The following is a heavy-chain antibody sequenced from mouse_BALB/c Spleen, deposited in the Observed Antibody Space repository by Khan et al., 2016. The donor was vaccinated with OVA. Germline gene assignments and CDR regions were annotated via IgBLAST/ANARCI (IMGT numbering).Heavy chain of an antibody. Sequence: QVQLQQSGPELVRPGVSVKISCKGSGYTFTDYAMYWVKQSHAKSLEWIGLISTYSGSTNYNQKFKGKVTMTVDKSSSAAYMQLARLTSEDSAIYCCARPYYDGCYDYWGQGTTLTVSS. V-gene: IGHV1S137*01. J-gene: IGHJ2*01. CDR3: ARPYYDGCYDY. D-gene: IGHD2-3*01. CDR2: ISTYSGST. CDR1: GYTFTDYA.